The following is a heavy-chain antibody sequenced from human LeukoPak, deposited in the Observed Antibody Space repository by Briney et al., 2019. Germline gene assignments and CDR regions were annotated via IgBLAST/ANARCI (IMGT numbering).Heavy chain of an antibody. Sequence: VASVKVSSKASGYTFSSYHMYWVRQAPGQGLEWMGIISPSGTTTAYARKFQGRVTMTRDTSTSTVYMELSSLRSEDTAVYYCARDRDSGAKSDGMDVWGQGTTVIVSS. CDR1: GYTFSSYH. CDR3: ARDRDSGAKSDGMDV. J-gene: IGHJ6*02. D-gene: IGHD4-23*01. CDR2: ISPSGTTT. V-gene: IGHV1-46*01.